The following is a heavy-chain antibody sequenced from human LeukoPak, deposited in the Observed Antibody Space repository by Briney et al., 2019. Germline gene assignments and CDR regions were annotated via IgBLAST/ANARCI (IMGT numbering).Heavy chain of an antibody. CDR2: FDPEDGET. J-gene: IGHJ4*02. Sequence: GASVNVSCKVSGYTLTELSMHWVRQAPGKGLEWMGGFDPEDGETIYAQKFQGRVTMTEDTSTDTAYMELSSLRSEDTAVYYCATLTYYYDSSGYSSFDYWGQGTLVTVSS. V-gene: IGHV1-24*01. CDR3: ATLTYYYDSSGYSSFDY. CDR1: GYTLTELS. D-gene: IGHD3-22*01.